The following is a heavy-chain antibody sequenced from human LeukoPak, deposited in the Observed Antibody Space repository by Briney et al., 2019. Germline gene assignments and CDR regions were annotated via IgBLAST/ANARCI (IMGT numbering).Heavy chain of an antibody. Sequence: PSETLSLTCAVYGGSFSGYYWSWIRQPPGKGLEWIGEINHSGSTNYNPSLKSRVTISVDTSKNQFSLKLSSVTAPDTAVYYCARVPYGSGSYYRYYYYGMDVWGKGTTVTGSS. V-gene: IGHV4-34*01. CDR1: GGSFSGYY. D-gene: IGHD3-10*01. CDR3: ARVPYGSGSYYRYYYYGMDV. J-gene: IGHJ6*04. CDR2: INHSGST.